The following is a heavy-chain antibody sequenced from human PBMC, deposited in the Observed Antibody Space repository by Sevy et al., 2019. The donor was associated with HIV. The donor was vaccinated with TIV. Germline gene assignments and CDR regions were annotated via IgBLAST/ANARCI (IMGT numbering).Heavy chain of an antibody. D-gene: IGHD2-2*02. CDR1: GFTFSSYW. CDR3: AREGDIVVVPAAIDAMDV. J-gene: IGHJ6*02. V-gene: IGHV3-74*01. Sequence: GGSLRLSCAASGFTFSSYWMHWVRQAPGKGLVWVSRINTDGSSTSNADSVQGRFTISRDNAKNTRYLQMNSLRAEDTAVYYCAREGDIVVVPAAIDAMDVWGQGTAVTVSS. CDR2: INTDGSST.